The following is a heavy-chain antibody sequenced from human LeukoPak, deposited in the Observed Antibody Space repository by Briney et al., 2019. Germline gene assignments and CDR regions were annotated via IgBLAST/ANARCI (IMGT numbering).Heavy chain of an antibody. D-gene: IGHD6-13*01. CDR1: GFTFSSYE. V-gene: IGHV3-48*03. Sequence: GGSLRLSCAASGFTFSSYEMNWVRQAPGKGLEWVSYISSSGSTIYYADSVKGRFTISRDNAKNSLYLQMNSLRAEDTAVYYCARDPSYSSSWSPADYWGQGTLVTVSS. CDR3: ARDPSYSSSWSPADY. J-gene: IGHJ4*02. CDR2: ISSSGSTI.